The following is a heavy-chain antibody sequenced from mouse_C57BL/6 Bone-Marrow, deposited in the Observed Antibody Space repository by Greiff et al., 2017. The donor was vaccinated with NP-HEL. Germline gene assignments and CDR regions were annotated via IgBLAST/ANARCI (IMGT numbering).Heavy chain of an antibody. CDR2: IYIGNGYT. J-gene: IGHJ1*03. CDR1: GYTFTSYG. CDR3: ARKGTWERYFDV. D-gene: IGHD4-1*01. Sequence: EVKLQESGAELVRPGSSVKMSCKTSGYTFTSYGINWVKQRPGQGLEWIGYIYIGNGYTEYNDKFKGKATLTSDTSSSTAYMQLSSLTSEDSAIYFCARKGTWERYFDVWGTGTTVTVSS. V-gene: IGHV1-58*01.